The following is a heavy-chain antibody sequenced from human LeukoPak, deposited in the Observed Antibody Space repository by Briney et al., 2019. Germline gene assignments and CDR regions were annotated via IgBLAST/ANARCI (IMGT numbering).Heavy chain of an antibody. CDR3: AKDGLNYYDSSGYYYAFDI. V-gene: IGHV3-33*06. Sequence: PGGSLRLSCAASGFTFSSYGMHWVRQAPGKGLEWVAVIWYDGSNKYYADSVKGRFTISRDNSKTTPYLQMNSLRAEDTAVYYCAKDGLNYYDSSGYYYAFDIWGQGTMVTVSS. J-gene: IGHJ3*02. CDR2: IWYDGSNK. D-gene: IGHD3-22*01. CDR1: GFTFSSYG.